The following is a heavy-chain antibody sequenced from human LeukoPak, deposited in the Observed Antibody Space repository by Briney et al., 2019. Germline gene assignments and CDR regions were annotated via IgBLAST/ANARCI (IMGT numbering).Heavy chain of an antibody. D-gene: IGHD3-10*01. CDR3: AKDRGSGTYYLIPDY. Sequence: PGGSLRLSCAASGFTFSSYGMHWVRQAPGKGLEWIAFISYDGSKKYYGDSVKGRFTISRDSSKNILYLQMNALTTEDTAVYYCAKDRGSGTYYLIPDYWGQGTLVIVSS. V-gene: IGHV3-30*02. CDR1: GFTFSSYG. J-gene: IGHJ4*02. CDR2: ISYDGSKK.